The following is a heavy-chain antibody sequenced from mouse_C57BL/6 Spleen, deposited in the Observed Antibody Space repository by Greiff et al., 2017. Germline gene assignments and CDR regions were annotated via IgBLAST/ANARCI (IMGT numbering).Heavy chain of an antibody. D-gene: IGHD2-3*01. Sequence: QVQLLQPGAELVMPGASVKLSCKASGYTFTSYWMHWVKQRPGQGLEWIGEIDPAGSYTNYAHKFKGQSTLTVDKSSNTAYMQLSSLTSEDSAVEYCARMGYDGYFDHWGQGTTLTVSS. V-gene: IGHV1-69*01. CDR3: ARMGYDGYFDH. CDR1: GYTFTSYW. CDR2: IDPAGSYT. J-gene: IGHJ2*01.